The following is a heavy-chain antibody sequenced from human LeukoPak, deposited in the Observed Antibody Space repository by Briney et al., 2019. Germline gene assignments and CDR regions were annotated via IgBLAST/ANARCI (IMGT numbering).Heavy chain of an antibody. J-gene: IGHJ6*03. CDR2: IYYSGST. CDR1: GGSISSSSYY. CDR3: ARDLYDILTGYPLYYMDV. Sequence: SETLSLTCTVSGGSISSSSYYWGWIRQPPGKGLEWIGSIYYSGSTNYNPSLKSRVTISVDTSKNQFSLKLSSVTAADTAVYYCARDLYDILTGYPLYYMDVWGKGTTVAISS. V-gene: IGHV4-39*07. D-gene: IGHD3-9*01.